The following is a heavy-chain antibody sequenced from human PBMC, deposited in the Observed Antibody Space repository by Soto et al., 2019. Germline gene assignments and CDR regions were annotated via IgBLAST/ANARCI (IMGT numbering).Heavy chain of an antibody. Sequence: GGSLRLSCSASVLPFSSSAMPWVRRAPFKGLEGVAVISNDGSNKYYADSVKGRFTISRDNSKNTLYLQMNSMRAEDTAVYYCAREGSSSWYGVRSEYCGQGTLVTVSS. CDR1: VLPFSSSA. CDR2: ISNDGSNK. J-gene: IGHJ4*02. D-gene: IGHD6-13*01. CDR3: AREGSSSWYGVRSEY. V-gene: IGHV3-30-3*01.